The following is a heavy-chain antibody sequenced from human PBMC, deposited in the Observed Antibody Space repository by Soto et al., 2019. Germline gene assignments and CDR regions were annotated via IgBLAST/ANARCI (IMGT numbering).Heavy chain of an antibody. Sequence: SLKFSCKATGGTFSSYAISWVRQPPGQGLEWMGGIIPIFGTANYAQKFQGRVTITADESTSTVYMELSSLRSEDTAVYYCARDRHYYDSSGYSTGEAFDIWGQGTMVTVSS. CDR2: IIPIFGTA. J-gene: IGHJ3*02. CDR1: GGTFSSYA. CDR3: ARDRHYYDSSGYSTGEAFDI. V-gene: IGHV1-69*13. D-gene: IGHD3-22*01.